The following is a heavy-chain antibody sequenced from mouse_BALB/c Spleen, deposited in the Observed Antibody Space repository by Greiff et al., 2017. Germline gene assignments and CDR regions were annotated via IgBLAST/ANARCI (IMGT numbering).Heavy chain of an antibody. CDR3: ARRGYGSYYAMDY. D-gene: IGHD2-10*02. CDR1: GYTFSSYW. CDR2: ILPGSGST. V-gene: IGHV1-9*01. J-gene: IGHJ4*01. Sequence: QVQLQQSGAELMKPGASVKISCKATGYTFSSYWIEWVKQRPGHGLEWIGEILPGSGSTNYNEKVKGKATFTADTSSNTAYMQLSSLTSEDSAVYYCARRGYGSYYAMDYWGQGTSVTVSS.